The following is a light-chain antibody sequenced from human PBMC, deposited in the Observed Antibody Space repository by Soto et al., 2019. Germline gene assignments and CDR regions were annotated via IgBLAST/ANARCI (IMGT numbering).Light chain of an antibody. CDR3: QHLDSYST. J-gene: IGKJ5*01. CDR1: QGISSY. CDR2: AAS. Sequence: DIKLTQSPSFLSASVGDRVTITCRASQGISSYLAWYQQKPGKAPKLLIYAASTLQSGVPSRFSGRGSGTEFTLTISSLQPEDFATYYCQHLDSYSTFGQGTRLEFK. V-gene: IGKV1-9*01.